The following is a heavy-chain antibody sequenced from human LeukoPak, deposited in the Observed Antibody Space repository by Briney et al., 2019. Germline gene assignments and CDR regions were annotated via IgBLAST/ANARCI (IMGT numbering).Heavy chain of an antibody. D-gene: IGHD5-12*01. CDR1: GGSFSGYY. Sequence: ETLSLTCAVYGGSFSGYYWSWVRQAPGKGLEWVANIKQDGSEKYYVDSVKGRFTISRDNAKNSLYLQMNSLRGEDTAVYYCARGRYEMRPFDSWGQGTLVTVSS. V-gene: IGHV3-7*04. J-gene: IGHJ4*02. CDR2: IKQDGSEK. CDR3: ARGRYEMRPFDS.